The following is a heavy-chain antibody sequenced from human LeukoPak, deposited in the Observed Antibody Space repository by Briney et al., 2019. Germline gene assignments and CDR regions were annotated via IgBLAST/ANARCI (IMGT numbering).Heavy chain of an antibody. CDR1: GFTFSSYA. Sequence: GGFLRLSCAASGFTFSSYAMSWVRQAPGKGLEWVSAISGSGGSTYYADSVKGRFTISRDNSKNTLYLQMNSLRAEDTAVYYCAKDRAYNWKYAGYYYYMDVWGKGTTVTVSS. J-gene: IGHJ6*03. V-gene: IGHV3-23*01. CDR2: ISGSGGST. D-gene: IGHD1-7*01. CDR3: AKDRAYNWKYAGYYYYMDV.